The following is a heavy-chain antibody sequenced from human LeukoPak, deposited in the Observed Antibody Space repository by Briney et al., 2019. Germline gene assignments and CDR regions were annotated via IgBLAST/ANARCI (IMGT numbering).Heavy chain of an antibody. CDR1: AESFSAYF. CDR2: IDHRGIS. CDR3: ASRSLTLAAARCFDD. Sequence: SKTLSLTCSVHAESFSAYFWSWIRQVPGRGLEWIGEIDHRGISNYNPSLKSRATILVDTSNNRFSLSLASVTAADTATYYCASRSLTLAAARCFDDWGQGTVVTVSS. V-gene: IGHV4-34*01. D-gene: IGHD2-15*01. J-gene: IGHJ4*03.